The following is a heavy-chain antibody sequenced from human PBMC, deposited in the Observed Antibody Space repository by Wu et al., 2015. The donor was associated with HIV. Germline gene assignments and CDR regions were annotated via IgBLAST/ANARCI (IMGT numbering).Heavy chain of an antibody. V-gene: IGHV1-2*02. J-gene: IGHJ4*02. CDR2: INSRSGDR. D-gene: IGHD4/OR15-4a*01. Sequence: QVQLVQSGAEVKRPGASVRVSCQGIGYTFSDYYIHWVRQAPGQGLEWMGWINSRSGDRDYAQKFQGRVTLTRDTSINTVFMDFRSLTSDDTAVYFCARVRTARGAFDYWGLGTLVTVSS. CDR1: GYTFSDYY. CDR3: ARVRTARGAFDY.